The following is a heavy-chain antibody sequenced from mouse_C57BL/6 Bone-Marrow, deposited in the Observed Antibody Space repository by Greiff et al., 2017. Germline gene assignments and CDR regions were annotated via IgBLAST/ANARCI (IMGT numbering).Heavy chain of an antibody. Sequence: EVQVVESGGDLVKPGGSLKLSCAASGFTFSSYGMSWVRQTPDKRLEWVATISSGGSYTYYPDSVKGRFTISRDNAKNTLYLQMSSLKSEDTDMXYCARYWAWFAYWGEGTLVTFSA. CDR3: ARYWAWFAY. D-gene: IGHD4-1*01. V-gene: IGHV5-6*01. CDR2: ISSGGSYT. J-gene: IGHJ3*01. CDR1: GFTFSSYG.